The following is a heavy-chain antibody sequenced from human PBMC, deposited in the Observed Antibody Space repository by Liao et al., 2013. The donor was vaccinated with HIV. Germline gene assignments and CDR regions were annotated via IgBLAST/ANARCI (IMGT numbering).Heavy chain of an antibody. Sequence: QVQLQESGPGLVKPSETLSLTCTVSGGSISSYYWSWIRQPPGKGLEWIGYIYYSGSTNYNPSLKSRVTISVDTSKNQFSLKLSSVTAADTAVYYCARFRMELYYYYYMDVWGKGTTVTVSS. V-gene: IGHV4-59*01. CDR3: ARFRMELYYYYYMDV. D-gene: IGHD1-7*01. CDR1: GGSISSYY. CDR2: IYYSGST. J-gene: IGHJ6*03.